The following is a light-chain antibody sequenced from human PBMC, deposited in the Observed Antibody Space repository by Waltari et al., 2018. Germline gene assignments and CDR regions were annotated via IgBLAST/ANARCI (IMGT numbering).Light chain of an antibody. J-gene: IGKJ2*01. CDR2: TPS. CDR3: QKYGGSPPYT. V-gene: IGKV3-20*01. Sequence: ETVLTQSPVTLSLSPGERATLSCRASQSVSSSHLAWYPQKPGQAPRVLIYTPSNRATGIPDRFSGSGSGTDFTLTISRLEAEDFAVYYCQKYGGSPPYTFGLGTKLEIK. CDR1: QSVSSSH.